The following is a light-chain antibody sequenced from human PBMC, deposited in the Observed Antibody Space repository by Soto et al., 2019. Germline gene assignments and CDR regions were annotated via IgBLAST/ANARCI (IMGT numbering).Light chain of an antibody. CDR3: QQHNSYPLT. J-gene: IGKJ4*01. V-gene: IGKV1-9*01. Sequence: IQLTQSPSSLSASVGDRVTITCRASQGLSSYLAWYQQKPGKAPELLIYVTSTLQSGVPSRFSGSGSGTDFTLTISSLQTEDFATYYCQQHNSYPLTFGGGTKVEIK. CDR2: VTS. CDR1: QGLSSY.